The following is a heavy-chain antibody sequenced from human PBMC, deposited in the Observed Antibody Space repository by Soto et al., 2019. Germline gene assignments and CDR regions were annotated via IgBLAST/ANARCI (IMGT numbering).Heavy chain of an antibody. Sequence: NPSETLSLTCTVSGGSISSGDYYWSWIRQPPGKGLEWIGYIYYSGSTYYNPSLKSRVTISVDTSKNQFSLKLSSVTAADTAVYYCALMVRGVYYGMDVWGQGTTVTVSS. V-gene: IGHV4-30-4*01. CDR3: ALMVRGVYYGMDV. CDR1: GGSISSGDYY. CDR2: IYYSGST. D-gene: IGHD3-10*01. J-gene: IGHJ6*02.